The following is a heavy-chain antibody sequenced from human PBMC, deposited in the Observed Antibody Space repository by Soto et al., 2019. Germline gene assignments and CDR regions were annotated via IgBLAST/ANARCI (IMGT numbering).Heavy chain of an antibody. CDR2: ISASGGST. V-gene: IGHV3-23*01. CDR3: AKNNLFGSGTKDY. J-gene: IGHJ4*02. D-gene: IGHD3-10*01. Sequence: EVQLLESGGGLVQCGESLRLSCPASGFTFSNYPMSWVRQVPGKGLEWVSSISASGGSTDYADSVRGRFTISRDNSKNTLYLPMNILRAEDTAVYDCAKNNLFGSGTKDYWGQGTLVTVSS. CDR1: GFTFSNYP.